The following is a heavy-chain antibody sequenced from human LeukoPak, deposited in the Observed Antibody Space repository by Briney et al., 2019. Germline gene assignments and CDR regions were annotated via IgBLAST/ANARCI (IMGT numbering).Heavy chain of an antibody. CDR1: GGSISSGNW. D-gene: IGHD5-12*01. V-gene: IGHV4-4*02. CDR2: IHHSGST. CDR3: WHSGYEAGFDY. J-gene: IGHJ4*02. Sequence: SETLSLTCAVSGGSISSGNWWSWVRQPPGKGLEWIGGIHHSGSTNYNPSLKSRVTISVDSSKNQFSLKVRSVTAADTAVYYCWHSGYEAGFDYWGQGTLVTVSS.